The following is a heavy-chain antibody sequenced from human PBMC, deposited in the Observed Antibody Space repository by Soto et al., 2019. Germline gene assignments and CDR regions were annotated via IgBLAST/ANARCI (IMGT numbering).Heavy chain of an antibody. V-gene: IGHV1-69*12. J-gene: IGHJ4*02. Sequence: QVQLVQSGAEVKKPGSSVKVSCKVSGGSLKNYAISWVRQARGQGLEWMGGIIPAFGRISYAEKFQGRVTIIADASTGTVSLDLRSLRSEDTAVYYCADLALGYCITTTCPPDYWGQGTLVPVS. D-gene: IGHD2-2*01. CDR1: GGSLKNYA. CDR3: ADLALGYCITTTCPPDY. CDR2: IIPAFGRI.